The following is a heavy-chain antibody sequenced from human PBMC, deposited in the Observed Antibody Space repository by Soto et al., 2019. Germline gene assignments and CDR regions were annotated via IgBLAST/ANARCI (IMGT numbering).Heavy chain of an antibody. Sequence: GESLKISCKGSGYSFTSYWIGWVRQMPGKGLEWMGIIHPEDSDTKYSPSLQGQVTISADKSISIAYLQWSSLKASDTAMYYCARIVATSCYYYGMDVWGQGTTVTVSS. CDR1: GYSFTSYW. V-gene: IGHV5-51*01. J-gene: IGHJ6*02. D-gene: IGHD5-12*01. CDR3: ARIVATSCYYYGMDV. CDR2: IHPEDSDT.